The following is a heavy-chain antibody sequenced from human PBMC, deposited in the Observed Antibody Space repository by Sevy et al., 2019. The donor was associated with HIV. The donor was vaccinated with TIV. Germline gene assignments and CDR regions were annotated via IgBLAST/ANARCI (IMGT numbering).Heavy chain of an antibody. D-gene: IGHD6-6*01. CDR2: VGSGGST. J-gene: IGHJ6*02. V-gene: IGHV3-23*01. CDR1: GFTFNNYA. Sequence: GGSLRLSCAASGFTFNNYAMSWVRQAPGKGLEWVSGVGSGGSTYYADSLKGRFTISRDNSKNTLYLQMNSLRAEDTAVYYCAKGGGIAARLPYYYGMDVWGQGTTVTVSS. CDR3: AKGGGIAARLPYYYGMDV.